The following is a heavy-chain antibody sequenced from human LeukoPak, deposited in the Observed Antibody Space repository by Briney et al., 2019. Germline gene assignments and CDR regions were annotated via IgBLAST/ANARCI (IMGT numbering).Heavy chain of an antibody. CDR3: ARDSSGWYGDYYYHCIDV. Sequence: SVKLSCTASGATVCSYAISWWRQSPGQGLGWLGRIILFLGIATYPQKSQGRVTITADTSTSTAYMKLSSLRSEDTAVHYCARDSSGWYGDYYYHCIDVWGQGTTVTVSS. V-gene: IGHV1-69*04. CDR2: IILFLGIA. J-gene: IGHJ6*02. D-gene: IGHD6-19*01. CDR1: GATVCSYA.